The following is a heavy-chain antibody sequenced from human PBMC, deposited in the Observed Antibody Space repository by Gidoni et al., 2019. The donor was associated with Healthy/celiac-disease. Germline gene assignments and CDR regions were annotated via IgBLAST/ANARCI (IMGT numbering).Heavy chain of an antibody. D-gene: IGHD3-22*01. CDR3: ARVPLGYYDSSGYSGLFDY. Sequence: QVQLVQSGAEVKKPGASVKVSCKASGYTFTSYYMHWVRQAPGQGLEWMGIINPSGGSTSYAQKFQGRVTMTRDTSTSTVYMELSSLRSEDTAVYYCARVPLGYYDSSGYSGLFDYWGQGTLVTVSS. J-gene: IGHJ4*02. CDR2: INPSGGST. CDR1: GYTFTSYY. V-gene: IGHV1-46*01.